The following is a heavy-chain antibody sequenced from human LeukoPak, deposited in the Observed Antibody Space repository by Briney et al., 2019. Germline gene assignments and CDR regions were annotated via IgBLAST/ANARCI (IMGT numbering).Heavy chain of an antibody. CDR3: AGEGRIAVRDAFDI. CDR2: FDPEDGET. CDR1: GYTLTELS. Sequence: AASVKVSCKVSGYTLTELSMHWVRQAPGKGLEWMGGFDPEDGETIYAQKFQGRVTMTEDTSTDTAYMELSSLRSEDTAVYYCAGEGRIAVRDAFDIWGQGTMVTVSS. J-gene: IGHJ3*02. D-gene: IGHD6-19*01. V-gene: IGHV1-24*01.